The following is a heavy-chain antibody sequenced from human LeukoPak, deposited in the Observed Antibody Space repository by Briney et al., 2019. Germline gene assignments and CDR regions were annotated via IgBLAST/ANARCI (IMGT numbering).Heavy chain of an antibody. Sequence: GGSLRLPCAASGFTFSSYSMNWVRQAPGKGLEWVSSISSSSSYIYYADSVKGRFTISRDNAKNSLYLQMNNLRAVDTAVYYCATLRGYDSSGYSDWGQGTLVTVSS. CDR2: ISSSSSYI. J-gene: IGHJ4*02. CDR3: ATLRGYDSSGYSD. D-gene: IGHD3-22*01. V-gene: IGHV3-21*01. CDR1: GFTFSSYS.